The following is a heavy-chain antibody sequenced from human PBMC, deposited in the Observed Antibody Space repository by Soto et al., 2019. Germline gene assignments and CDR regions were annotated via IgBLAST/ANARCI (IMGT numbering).Heavy chain of an antibody. CDR2: ISWNSGSI. CDR1: GFTFDDYA. V-gene: IGHV3-9*01. Sequence: EVQLVESGGGLVQPGRSLRLSCAASGFTFDDYAMHWVRQAPGKGLEWVSGISWNSGSIGYADSVKGRFTISRDNAKNSLYLHMNSLRAEDTALYYCATLKGYSYGQDLDYWGQGTLVTVSS. D-gene: IGHD5-18*01. J-gene: IGHJ4*02. CDR3: ATLKGYSYGQDLDY.